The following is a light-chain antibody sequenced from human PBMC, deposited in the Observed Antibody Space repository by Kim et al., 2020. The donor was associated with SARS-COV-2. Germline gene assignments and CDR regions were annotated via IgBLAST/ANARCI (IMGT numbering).Light chain of an antibody. CDR3: QQSFTSPST. J-gene: IGKJ2*01. Sequence: SASVGDRVTITCRASHNIDNFLNWYQQKPGKAPNLLMYTASSLQSGVPARFSGRGSGTDFTLTISNVQPEDLATYYCQQSFTSPSTVGQGTKLEI. CDR1: HNIDNF. CDR2: TAS. V-gene: IGKV1-39*01.